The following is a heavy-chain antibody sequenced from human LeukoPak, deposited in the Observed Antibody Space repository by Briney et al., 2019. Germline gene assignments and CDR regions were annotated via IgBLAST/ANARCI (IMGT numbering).Heavy chain of an antibody. CDR2: IIPIFGTA. J-gene: IGHJ4*02. CDR1: GGTFSSYA. CDR3: ARDSETPATAISDY. Sequence: SVKVSCKASGGTFSSYAISWVRQAPGQGLEWMGRIIPIFGTANYAQKFQGRVTITTDESTSTAYMELSSLRSEDTAVYYRARDSETPATAISDYWGQGTLVTVSS. V-gene: IGHV1-69*05. D-gene: IGHD2-2*02.